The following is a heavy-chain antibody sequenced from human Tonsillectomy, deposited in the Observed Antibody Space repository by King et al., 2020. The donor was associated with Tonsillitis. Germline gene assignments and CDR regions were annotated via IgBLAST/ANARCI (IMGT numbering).Heavy chain of an antibody. CDR1: GFIFNDYA. Sequence: QLVQSGGGLVQPGRSLRLSCAAAGFIFNDYAMHWVRQAPGKGLEWVSGISWNNSSIGYADSVKGRFTISRDNAKNSLYLQMNSLRAEDTAVYYCAKDRRPYCSGGSCYTADYWGQGTLVTVSS. CDR3: AKDRRPYCSGGSCYTADY. D-gene: IGHD2-15*01. CDR2: ISWNNSSI. J-gene: IGHJ4*02. V-gene: IGHV3-9*01.